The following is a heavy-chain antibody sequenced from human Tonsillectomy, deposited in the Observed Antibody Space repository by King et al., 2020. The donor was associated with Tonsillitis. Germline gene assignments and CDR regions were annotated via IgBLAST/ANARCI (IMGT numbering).Heavy chain of an antibody. J-gene: IGHJ6*02. CDR3: ARDWGFGDSYYSYGMDV. CDR2: ISGFNGNT. Sequence: QLVQSGAEVKKPGASVKVSCKASGYTFTSYGISWVRQAPGQGLEWMGWISGFNGNTNYVQRLQGRVTMTTDTSTSTAYMELRSLRSDDTAVYYCARDWGFGDSYYSYGMDVWGQGTTVTVSS. CDR1: GYTFTSYG. V-gene: IGHV1-18*04. D-gene: IGHD3-10*01.